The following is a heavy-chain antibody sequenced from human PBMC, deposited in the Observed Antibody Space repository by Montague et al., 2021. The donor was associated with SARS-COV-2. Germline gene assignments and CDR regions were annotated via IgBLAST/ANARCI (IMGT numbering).Heavy chain of an antibody. D-gene: IGHD3-10*01. CDR1: GGSISPYY. CDR3: ARDRGRYFDSGSYDWLDS. Sequence: SETLSLTCTISGGSISPYYWNWIRQPPGTEMEWIGYFDYTGNTKSKPSLKSRVTISVDTSKNQFSLNLKSVTAADTAVYYCARDRGRYFDSGSYDWLDSWGQGTLVTVSS. V-gene: IGHV4-59*01. CDR2: FDYTGNT. J-gene: IGHJ5*01.